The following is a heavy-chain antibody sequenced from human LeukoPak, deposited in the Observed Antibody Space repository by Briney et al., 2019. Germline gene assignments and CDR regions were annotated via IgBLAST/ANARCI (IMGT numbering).Heavy chain of an antibody. CDR3: ARIGYSSSSFDY. Sequence: GGSLRLSCAASGFTFSNYWMSWVRQAPGKGLEWVANIKQDGSVIYYVDSVKGRFTISRDNAKNSVYLQINSLRAEDTAVYYCARIGYSSSSFDYWGQGTLVTVSS. CDR2: IKQDGSVI. J-gene: IGHJ4*02. D-gene: IGHD6-6*01. V-gene: IGHV3-7*01. CDR1: GFTFSNYW.